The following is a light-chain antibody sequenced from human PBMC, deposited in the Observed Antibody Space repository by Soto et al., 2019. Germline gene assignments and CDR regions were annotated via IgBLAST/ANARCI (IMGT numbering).Light chain of an antibody. Sequence: DIQRTQTPSTLSESVGDEVTITCRASQTISRWLAWYQQKPGRAPKLLIYDASTLESGVPSRFSGSGSETEFTLTISRLQPDDFATYFCHSRAFGQGTRLEIK. CDR1: QTISRW. V-gene: IGKV1-5*01. CDR2: DAS. J-gene: IGKJ5*01. CDR3: HSRA.